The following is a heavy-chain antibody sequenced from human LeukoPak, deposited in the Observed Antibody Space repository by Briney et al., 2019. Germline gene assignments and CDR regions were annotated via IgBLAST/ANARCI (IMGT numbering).Heavy chain of an antibody. CDR3: ARGSSYYYDSSGYYLFDY. CDR1: GGSINYY. V-gene: IGHV4-4*07. J-gene: IGHJ4*02. D-gene: IGHD3-22*01. CDR2: IFASGST. Sequence: SQTLSLTCTVSGGSINYYWSWIRQPAGKGLEWIGRIFASGSTNYNPSLKSRVTISVDTSKNQFSLKLSSVTAADTAVYYCARGSSYYYDSSGYYLFDYWGQGTLVTVSS.